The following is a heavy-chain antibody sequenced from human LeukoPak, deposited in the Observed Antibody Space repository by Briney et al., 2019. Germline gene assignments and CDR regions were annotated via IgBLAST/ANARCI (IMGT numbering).Heavy chain of an antibody. CDR1: GFTFSSYG. Sequence: SGGSLRLSCAASGFTFSSYGMHWVRQAPGKGLEWVAVISYDGSNKYYADSVKGRFTISRDNSKNTLYLQMNSLRAEDTAVYYCAKDRSGWEFDYWGQGTLVTVSS. D-gene: IGHD6-19*01. CDR3: AKDRSGWEFDY. V-gene: IGHV3-30*18. J-gene: IGHJ4*02. CDR2: ISYDGSNK.